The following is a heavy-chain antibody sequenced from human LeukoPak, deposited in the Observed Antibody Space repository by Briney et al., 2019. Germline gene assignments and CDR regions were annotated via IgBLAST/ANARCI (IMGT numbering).Heavy chain of an antibody. CDR2: IYYSGST. J-gene: IGHJ6*04. D-gene: IGHD2-2*03. V-gene: IGHV4-31*03. Sequence: PSETLSLTCTVSGGSISSGGYYWSWISQHPGKGLEWIGYIYYSGSTYYNPSLKSRVTISADTSKNQFSLKLSSVTAADTAVYYCARDGYCSSTSYCYGMDVWGKGTTVTVSS. CDR3: ARDGYCSSTSYCYGMDV. CDR1: GGSISSGGYY.